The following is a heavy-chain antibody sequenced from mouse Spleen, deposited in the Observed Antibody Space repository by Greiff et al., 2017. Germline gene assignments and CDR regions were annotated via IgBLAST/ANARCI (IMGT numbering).Heavy chain of an antibody. V-gene: IGHV1-18*01. CDR1: GYTFTDYN. J-gene: IGHJ2*01. CDR3: AREEKLGRVFDY. Sequence: VQLQQSGPELVKPGASVKIPCKASGYTFTDYNMDWVKQSHGKSLEWIGDINPNNGGTIYNQKFKGKATLTVDKSSSTAYMELRSLTSEDTAVYYCAREEKLGRVFDYWGQGTTLTVSS. D-gene: IGHD4-1*01. CDR2: INPNNGGT.